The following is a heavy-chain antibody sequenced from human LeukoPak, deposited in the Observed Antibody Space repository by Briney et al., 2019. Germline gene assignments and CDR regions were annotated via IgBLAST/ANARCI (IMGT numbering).Heavy chain of an antibody. D-gene: IGHD2-21*01. V-gene: IGHV4-31*03. Sequence: PSQTLSLTCTVSGGSISSGGYYWSWIRQHPGKGLEWIGYIYYSGSTYYNPSLKSRVTISVDTSKSQFSLKLSSVTAADTAVYYCARVVGRSYYFDYWGQGTLVTVSS. J-gene: IGHJ4*02. CDR1: GGSISSGGYY. CDR2: IYYSGST. CDR3: ARVVGRSYYFDY.